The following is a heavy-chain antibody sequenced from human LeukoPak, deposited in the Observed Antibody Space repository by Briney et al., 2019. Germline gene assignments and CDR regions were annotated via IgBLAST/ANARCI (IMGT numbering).Heavy chain of an antibody. J-gene: IGHJ4*02. CDR3: ARAIRYCSGGSYYSVIDY. D-gene: IGHD2-15*01. CDR2: IYYSGST. CDR1: GGSISSYY. Sequence: PSETLSLTCTVSGGSISSYYWSWIRQPPGKGLEWIGYIYYSGSTNYNPSLKSRVTISVDTSKNQFSLKLSSVTAADTAVYYCARAIRYCSGGSYYSVIDYWGQGTLVTVSS. V-gene: IGHV4-59*01.